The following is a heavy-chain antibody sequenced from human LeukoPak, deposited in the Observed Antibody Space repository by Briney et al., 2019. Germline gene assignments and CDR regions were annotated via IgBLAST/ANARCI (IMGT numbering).Heavy chain of an antibody. CDR1: GFAFSDYA. Sequence: PGGSLRLSCAASGFAFSDYAMHWVRQAPGKGLEWVAVISYDGSNKYYADSVKGRFTISRENSKNTLYLQMNSLRREDTAVYYCARDENTVATGPDYCGQGTLVTVSS. J-gene: IGHJ4*02. D-gene: IGHD5-12*01. CDR3: ARDENTVATGPDY. CDR2: ISYDGSNK. V-gene: IGHV3-30-3*01.